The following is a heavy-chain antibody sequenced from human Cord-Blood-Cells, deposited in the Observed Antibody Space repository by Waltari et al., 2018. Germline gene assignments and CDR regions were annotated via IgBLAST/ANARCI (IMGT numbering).Heavy chain of an antibody. D-gene: IGHD6-13*01. CDR2: ISAYNGNT. V-gene: IGHV1-18*01. J-gene: IGHJ1*01. CDR1: GYTFTSYG. Sequence: QVQLVQSGAEVKKPGASVKVSCKASGYTFTSYGISWVRQAPGQGLEWMGWISAYNGNTNNAQKLQGRVTMTTDTSTSTAYMELRSLRSDDTAVYYCARDLGYSPIAAAGTEYFQHWGQGTLVTVSS. CDR3: ARDLGYSPIAAAGTEYFQH.